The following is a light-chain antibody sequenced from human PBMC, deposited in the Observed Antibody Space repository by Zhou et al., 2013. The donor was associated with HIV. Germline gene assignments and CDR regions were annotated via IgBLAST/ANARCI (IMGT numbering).Light chain of an antibody. Sequence: DIVMTQSPLSLPVTPGEPASISCRSSQSLLYSDGYNYLDWYLQKPGQSPQLLIYMGSNRASGVPDRFGGSGSGTDFTLKISRVEAEDVGVYYCMQALQTPPYTFGQGTRLEI. CDR1: QSLLYSDGYNY. V-gene: IGKV2-28*01. CDR3: MQALQTPPYT. J-gene: IGKJ2*01. CDR2: MGS.